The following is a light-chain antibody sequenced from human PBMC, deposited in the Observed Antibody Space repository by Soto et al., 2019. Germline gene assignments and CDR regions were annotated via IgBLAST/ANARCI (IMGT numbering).Light chain of an antibody. V-gene: IGKV1-27*01. Sequence: DIQMTQSPSSLPASVGDRVTITCRASQGISDYLAWYQEKPGKVPKLLIYEASTLQSGVPSRFSGSGSGTDFTLTISNLQPEDVATYYCQKYNRTPRTFGQGTKVEIK. CDR1: QGISDY. CDR3: QKYNRTPRT. CDR2: EAS. J-gene: IGKJ1*01.